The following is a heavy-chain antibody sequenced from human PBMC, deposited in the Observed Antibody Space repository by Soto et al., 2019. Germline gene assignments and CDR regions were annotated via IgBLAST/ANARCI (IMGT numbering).Heavy chain of an antibody. J-gene: IGHJ4*02. CDR1: GFTFSSYS. V-gene: IGHV3-21*01. D-gene: IGHD3-3*01. CDR2: ISSSSSYI. Sequence: PGGSLRLSCAASGFTFSSYSMSWVRQAPGKGLEWVSSISSSSSYIYYADSVKGRFTISRDNAKNSLYLQMNSLRAEDTAVYYCARGYDFWSGSPDYWGQGTLVTVSS. CDR3: ARGYDFWSGSPDY.